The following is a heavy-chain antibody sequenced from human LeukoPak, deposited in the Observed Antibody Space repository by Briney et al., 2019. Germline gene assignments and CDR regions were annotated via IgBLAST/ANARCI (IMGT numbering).Heavy chain of an antibody. CDR3: AKESITMIVVEAFDI. CDR1: GFTFSSYG. J-gene: IGHJ3*02. CDR2: IRYDGSNK. D-gene: IGHD3-22*01. Sequence: GGSLRLSCAASGFTFSSYGMHWVRQAPGKGLEWVAFIRYDGSNKYCADSVKGRFTISRDNSKNTLYLQMNSLRAEDTAVYYCAKESITMIVVEAFDIWGQGTMVTVSS. V-gene: IGHV3-30*02.